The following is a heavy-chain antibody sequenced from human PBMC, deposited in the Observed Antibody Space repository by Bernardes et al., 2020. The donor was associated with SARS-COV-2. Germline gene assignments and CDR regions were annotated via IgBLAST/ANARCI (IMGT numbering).Heavy chain of an antibody. J-gene: IGHJ6*03. Sequence: LSLTCTVSGGSISSYYWSWIRQPPGKGLEWIGYIYYSGSTNYNPSLKSRVTISVDTSKNQFSLKLSSVTAADTAVYYCARERLSGPDDFWSGYYTGPQYYYYYYYMDVWGKGTTVTVSS. CDR3: ARERLSGPDDFWSGYYTGPQYYYYYYYMDV. CDR1: GGSISSYY. D-gene: IGHD3-3*01. CDR2: IYYSGST. V-gene: IGHV4-59*01.